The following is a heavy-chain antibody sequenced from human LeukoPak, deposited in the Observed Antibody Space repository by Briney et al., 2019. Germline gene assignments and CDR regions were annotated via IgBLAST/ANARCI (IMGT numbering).Heavy chain of an antibody. Sequence: PSETLSLTCTVSGGSTSSSSYYWGWIRRPPGKGLECIGSIYYSGSTYYNPSLKSRVTISADTSKNQFSLKLSSVTAADTAVYYCARRTSGWPIDYWGQGTLVTVSS. J-gene: IGHJ4*02. CDR2: IYYSGST. V-gene: IGHV4-39*01. CDR1: GGSTSSSSYY. CDR3: ARRTSGWPIDY. D-gene: IGHD6-19*01.